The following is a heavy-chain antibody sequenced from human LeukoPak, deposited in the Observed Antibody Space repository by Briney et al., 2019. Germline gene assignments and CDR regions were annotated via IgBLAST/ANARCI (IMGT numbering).Heavy chain of an antibody. CDR2: ISSSSSYI. V-gene: IGHV3-21*01. CDR3: ARELYSSSPNFDY. Sequence: PGGSLRLSCAASGFTFSSYSMNWVRQAPGKGLEWVSSISSSSSYIYYADSVKGRFTISRDNAKNSLYLQMNSLRAEDTAVYYCARELYSSSPNFDYWGQGTLVTVSS. D-gene: IGHD6-6*01. J-gene: IGHJ4*02. CDR1: GFTFSSYS.